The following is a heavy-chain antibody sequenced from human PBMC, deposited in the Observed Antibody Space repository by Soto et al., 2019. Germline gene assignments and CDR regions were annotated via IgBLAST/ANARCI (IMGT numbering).Heavy chain of an antibody. CDR2: INAGNGDT. V-gene: IGHV1-3*01. CDR1: GYTFTNFA. D-gene: IGHD1-26*01. Sequence: QVQLVQSGAEVKKPGASVNISCKASGYTFTNFAMHWVRQAPGQRLEWMGWINAGNGDTKYSQKFQGRVSITRDTPARTANMELRSLRSEDSGMYYCARGAQSGNYFRSFVAAWGQGSLVTVSS. CDR3: ARGAQSGNYFRSFVAA. J-gene: IGHJ5*02.